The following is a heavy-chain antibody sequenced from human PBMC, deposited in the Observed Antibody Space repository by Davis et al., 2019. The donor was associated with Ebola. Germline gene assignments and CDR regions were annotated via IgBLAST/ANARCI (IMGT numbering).Heavy chain of an antibody. D-gene: IGHD4-23*01. CDR3: LKSLRWSERYFDY. CDR2: ISSNGGST. V-gene: IGHV3-64D*06. CDR1: GFTFSSYA. Sequence: GESLKISCSASGFTFSSYAMHWVRQAPGKGLEYVSAISSNGGSTYYADSVKGRFTISRDNSKNTLYLQMSSLRAEDTAVYYCLKSLRWSERYFDYWCQGTLVTVSS. J-gene: IGHJ4*02.